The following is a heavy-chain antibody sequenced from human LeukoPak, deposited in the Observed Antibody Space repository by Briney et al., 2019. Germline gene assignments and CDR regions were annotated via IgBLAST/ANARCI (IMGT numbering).Heavy chain of an antibody. Sequence: VASVKVSCKAPGYPFSIYDVNWVRQAAGQGLEWLGWMNPNGIAAGYSQKFQDRVTLTMDTSTSTAYLELSSLRSEDTAVYYCARGRLSTLWGQGTLVTVSS. CDR2: MNPNGIAA. D-gene: IGHD2-2*01. J-gene: IGHJ4*02. CDR1: GYPFSIYD. V-gene: IGHV1-8*01. CDR3: ARGRLSTL.